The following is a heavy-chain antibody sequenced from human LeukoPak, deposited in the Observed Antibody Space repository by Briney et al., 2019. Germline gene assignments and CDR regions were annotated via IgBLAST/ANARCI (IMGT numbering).Heavy chain of an antibody. CDR1: GFTFSSYS. V-gene: IGHV3-48*01. CDR2: ISSSSSTI. J-gene: IGHJ6*04. Sequence: QPGGSLRLSCAASGFTFSSYSMNWVRQAPGKGLEWVSYISSSSSTIYYADSVKGRFTVSRDNAKNSLYLHMNSLRAEDTAVYYCAAEGMDVWGKGTTVTVSS. CDR3: AAEGMDV.